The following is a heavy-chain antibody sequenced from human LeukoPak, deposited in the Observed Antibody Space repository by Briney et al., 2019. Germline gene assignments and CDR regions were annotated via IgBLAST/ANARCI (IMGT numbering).Heavy chain of an antibody. J-gene: IGHJ4*02. D-gene: IGHD1-26*01. Sequence: GGSLRLSCAASGFTFSSYWMSWVRQAPGKGLEWVANIKQDGSEKYYVDSVKGRFTISRDNAKNSLYLQMNSLRSEDTAVYYCATGRVGSYLPGYFDYWGQGTLVTVSS. CDR3: ATGRVGSYLPGYFDY. CDR2: IKQDGSEK. V-gene: IGHV3-7*03. CDR1: GFTFSSYW.